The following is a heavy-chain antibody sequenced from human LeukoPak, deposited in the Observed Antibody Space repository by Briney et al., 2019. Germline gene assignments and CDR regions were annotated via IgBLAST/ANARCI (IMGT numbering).Heavy chain of an antibody. V-gene: IGHV1-18*01. J-gene: IGHJ4*02. D-gene: IGHD2-15*01. CDR2: VSGNNGNT. CDR1: GYTFTTYG. Sequence: GASVKVSCKASGYTFTTYGISWVRQAPGQGLEWMGWVSGNNGNTNYAQKFQGRVTMTTDTSTNTAYMELSRLRSDDTAVYYCARVGESCSGGSCYSYFDYWGQGTLVTVAS. CDR3: ARVGESCSGGSCYSYFDY.